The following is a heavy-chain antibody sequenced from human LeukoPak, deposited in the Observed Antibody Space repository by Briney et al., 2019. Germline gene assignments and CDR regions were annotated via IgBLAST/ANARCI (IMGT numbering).Heavy chain of an antibody. D-gene: IGHD3-22*01. CDR2: ISTSGGGI. J-gene: IGHJ4*02. V-gene: IGHV3-23*01. Sequence: GGSLRLSCAASGFTFSNYVMSWVRQAPGKGLEWVSGISTSGGGIYYADSVKGRFTISRDNSMNTLYLQMYSLRADDTAVYYCARDGFDYYASSGYYYFDSWGQGTLVTVSS. CDR1: GFTFSNYV. CDR3: ARDGFDYYASSGYYYFDS.